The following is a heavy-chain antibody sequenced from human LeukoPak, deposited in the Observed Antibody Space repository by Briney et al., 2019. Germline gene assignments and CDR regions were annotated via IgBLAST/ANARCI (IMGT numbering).Heavy chain of an antibody. V-gene: IGHV3-30-3*01. CDR2: ISYDVSNK. Sequence: GRSLRLSCAASGFTFSSYPMHWARQAPGKGLEWVAVISYDVSNKYHADSVKGRFTISRDNPNNTLYLEMNSLREEDTAVHYCARAVTTGHWYFDLWGRGTLVTVSS. CDR3: ARAVTTGHWYFDL. D-gene: IGHD4-17*01. CDR1: GFTFSSYP. J-gene: IGHJ2*01.